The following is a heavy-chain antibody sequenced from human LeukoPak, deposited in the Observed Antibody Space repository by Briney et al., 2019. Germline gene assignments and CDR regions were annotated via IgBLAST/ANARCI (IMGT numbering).Heavy chain of an antibody. CDR3: ARGEGVRFLEWLNWFDP. Sequence: SVKVSCKASGGTFSSYAISWVRQAPGQGLEWMGGIIPIFGTANYAQKFQGRVTITADESTSTAYMELSSLRSEDTAVYYCARGEGVRFLEWLNWFDPWGQGTLVTVSS. CDR2: IIPIFGTA. D-gene: IGHD3-3*01. CDR1: GGTFSSYA. J-gene: IGHJ5*02. V-gene: IGHV1-69*13.